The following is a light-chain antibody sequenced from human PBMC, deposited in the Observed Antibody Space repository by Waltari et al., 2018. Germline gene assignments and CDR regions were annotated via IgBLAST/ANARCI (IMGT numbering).Light chain of an antibody. Sequence: QSALTQPASVCGSPGQPITIPCPGSSSAVGGYSLVSCYQQHPGKAPKLMIYAVTKRPSGVSHRFSGSKSGNTASLTISGLQTEDEADYYCCSYAGSTTSSVVFGTGTKVIVL. CDR3: CSYAGSTTSSVV. J-gene: IGLJ1*01. CDR2: AVT. CDR1: SSAVGGYSL. V-gene: IGLV2-23*02.